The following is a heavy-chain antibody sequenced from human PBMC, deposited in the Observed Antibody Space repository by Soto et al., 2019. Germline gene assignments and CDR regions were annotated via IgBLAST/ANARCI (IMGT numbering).Heavy chain of an antibody. CDR3: ARGTKYGAYSRSFDP. V-gene: IGHV1-8*01. CDR1: GYTFTSYD. D-gene: IGHD4-17*01. Sequence: QVQLVQSGAEVKKPGASVKVSCKASGYTFTSYDINWVRQATGQGLEYLGWMNPNSGNTASVQKFQGRVTMPWDTSRTTADMELRSLRSQYTAVYFCARGTKYGAYSRSFDPWGQGTLVTVSS. J-gene: IGHJ5*02. CDR2: MNPNSGNT.